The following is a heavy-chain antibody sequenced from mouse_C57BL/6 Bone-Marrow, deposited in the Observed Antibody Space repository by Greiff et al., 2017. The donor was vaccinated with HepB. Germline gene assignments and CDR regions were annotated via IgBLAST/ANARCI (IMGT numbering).Heavy chain of an antibody. J-gene: IGHJ4*01. D-gene: IGHD1-1*01. CDR1: GYTFTDYN. CDR3: AREVITTVGDGYAMDY. CDR2: INPNNGGT. Sequence: VQLQQSGPELVKPGASVKIPCKASGYTFTDYNMDWVKQSHGKSLEWIGDINPNNGGTIYNQKFKGKATLTVDKSSSTAYMELRSLTSEDTAVYYCAREVITTVGDGYAMDYWGQGTSVTGSS. V-gene: IGHV1-18*01.